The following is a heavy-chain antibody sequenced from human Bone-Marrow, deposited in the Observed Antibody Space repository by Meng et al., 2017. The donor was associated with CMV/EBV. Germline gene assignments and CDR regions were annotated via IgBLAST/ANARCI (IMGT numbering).Heavy chain of an antibody. V-gene: IGHV4-4*07. CDR3: ATRRAHSDGRGSWYYQFDH. Sequence: QVQIQESGPGLVKPSETLSLTCTVSGDSINTYFLSWIRQPAGKGLEWIGRLYNSGSTNYNPSLNSRVTMSIDTSNKQFSLRLSSVTAADTAVYYCATRRAHSDGRGSWYYQFDHWGQGTLVTVSS. D-gene: IGHD3-22*01. CDR1: GDSINTYF. CDR2: LYNSGST. J-gene: IGHJ4*02.